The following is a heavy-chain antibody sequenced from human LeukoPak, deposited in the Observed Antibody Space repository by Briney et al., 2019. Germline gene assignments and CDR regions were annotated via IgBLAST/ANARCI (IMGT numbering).Heavy chain of an antibody. J-gene: IGHJ4*02. V-gene: IGHV3-15*01. CDR3: TTQLLWFGELSY. CDR2: IKSKTDGGTT. Sequence: GGSLRLSCAASGFTFSNAWMSWVRQAPGKGLERVGRIKSKTDGGTTDYAAPVKGRFTISRDDSKNTLYLQMNSLKSEDTAVYYCTTQLLWFGELSYWGQGTLVTVSS. CDR1: GFTFSNAW. D-gene: IGHD3-10*01.